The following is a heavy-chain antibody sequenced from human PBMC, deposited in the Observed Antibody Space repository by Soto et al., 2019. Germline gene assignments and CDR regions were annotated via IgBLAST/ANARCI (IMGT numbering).Heavy chain of an antibody. CDR1: GGTFSSYA. CDR2: IIPIFGTA. CDR3: ARGGYDFWSGYYTVNWFDP. J-gene: IGHJ5*02. Sequence: QVPLVQSGAEVKKPGSSVKVSCKASGGTFSSYALSWVRQAPGQGLEWMGGIIPIFGTANYAQKFQGRVTITADESTSTAYMELSSLRSEDTAVYYCARGGYDFWSGYYTVNWFDPWGQGTLVTVSS. V-gene: IGHV1-69*01. D-gene: IGHD3-3*01.